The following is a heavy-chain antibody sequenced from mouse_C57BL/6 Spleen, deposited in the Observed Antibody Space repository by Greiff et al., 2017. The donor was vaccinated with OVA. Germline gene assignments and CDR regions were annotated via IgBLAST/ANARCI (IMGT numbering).Heavy chain of an antibody. J-gene: IGHJ2*01. Sequence: QVQLKQSGAELVRPGTSVKLSCKASGYTFTSYWMHWVKQRPGQGLEWIGVIDPSDSYTNYNQKFKGKATLTVDTSSSTAYMQLSSLTSEDAAVYYCARHEDLIDSSGYDYWGQGTTLTVSS. CDR3: ARHEDLIDSSGYDY. CDR2: IDPSDSYT. CDR1: GYTFTSYW. D-gene: IGHD3-2*02. V-gene: IGHV1-59*01.